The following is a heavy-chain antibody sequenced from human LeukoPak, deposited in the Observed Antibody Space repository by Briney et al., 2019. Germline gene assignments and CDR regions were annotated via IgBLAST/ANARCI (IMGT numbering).Heavy chain of an antibody. Sequence: EASVKVSCKASGYTFTSYGISWVRQAPGQGLEWMGWISAYNGSTNYAQKLQGRVTMTTDTSTSTAYMELRSLRSDDTAVYYCARVSSSWYYFDYWGQGTLVTVSS. CDR3: ARVSSSWYYFDY. J-gene: IGHJ4*02. V-gene: IGHV1-18*04. CDR2: ISAYNGST. CDR1: GYTFTSYG. D-gene: IGHD6-13*01.